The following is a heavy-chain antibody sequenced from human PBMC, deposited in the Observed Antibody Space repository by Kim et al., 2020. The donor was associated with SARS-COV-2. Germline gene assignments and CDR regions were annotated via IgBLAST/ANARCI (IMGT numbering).Heavy chain of an antibody. D-gene: IGHD3-22*01. V-gene: IGHV1-8*01. CDR3: ARAPVEPYYDSRGFDP. Sequence: ASVKVSCKASGYTFTSYDINWVRQATGQGLEWMGWMNPNSGNTGYAQKFQGRVTMTRNTSISTAYMELSSLRSEDTAVYYCARAPVEPYYDSRGFDPWGQGTLVTVSS. J-gene: IGHJ5*02. CDR1: GYTFTSYD. CDR2: MNPNSGNT.